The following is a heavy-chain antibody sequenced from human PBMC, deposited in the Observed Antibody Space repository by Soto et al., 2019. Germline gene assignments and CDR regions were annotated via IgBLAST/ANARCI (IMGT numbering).Heavy chain of an antibody. CDR1: GGSISSGGYY. CDR2: IYYSGST. V-gene: IGHV4-31*03. D-gene: IGHD3-22*01. J-gene: IGHJ3*02. CDR3: AGKRITMIGKHRGAFDI. Sequence: QVQLQESGPGLVKPSQTLSLTCTVSGGSISSGGYYWSWIRQHPGKGLEWIGYIYYSGSTYYNPSLKSRVTMSVDTSKSQFALKLSSVTAADTAVDYCAGKRITMIGKHRGAFDIWGQGTMVTVSS.